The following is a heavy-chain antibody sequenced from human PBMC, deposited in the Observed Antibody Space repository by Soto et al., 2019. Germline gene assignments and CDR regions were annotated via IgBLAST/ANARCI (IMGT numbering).Heavy chain of an antibody. CDR3: ARAIAAADRWEGRFWFDT. CDR2: SNADGSRT. V-gene: IGHV1-46*03. J-gene: IGHJ5*02. CDR1: GYAFTMFY. Sequence: VQLVQSGAEVREPGASVMLSCKTSGYAFTMFYMCWVRQAPGQGLEWKGTSNADGSRTTYAQNFQGRLTMTSETATGTIYRSLSSRKSDVPAVYYCARAIAAADRWEGRFWFDTWGKGALVTVSS. D-gene: IGHD6-25*01.